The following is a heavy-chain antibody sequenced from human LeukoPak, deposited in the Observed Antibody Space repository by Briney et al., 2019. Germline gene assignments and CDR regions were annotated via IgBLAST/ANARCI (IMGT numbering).Heavy chain of an antibody. CDR1: GFTFSSYG. CDR3: ARDGRRVAAAGTWFDR. V-gene: IGHV3-33*01. J-gene: IGHJ5*02. D-gene: IGHD6-13*01. Sequence: AGGSLRLSCAASGFTFSSYGMHWVRQAPGKGLEWVSVIWYDGSNKYYADSVKGRFTISRDNSKNTLYLQMNSLRAEDTAVYYCARDGRRVAAAGTWFDRWGQGTLVTVSS. CDR2: IWYDGSNK.